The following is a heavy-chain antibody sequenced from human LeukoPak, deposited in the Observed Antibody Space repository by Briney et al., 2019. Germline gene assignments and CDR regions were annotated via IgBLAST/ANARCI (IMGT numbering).Heavy chain of an antibody. Sequence: SEILSLTCTVSGGSISRGDYYWSWIRQPPGKGLEWIGYIYYSGSTYYNPSLKSRVTISVDTSKNQFSLKLSSVTAADTAVYYCARVHLYQLLHFDYWGQGTLVTVSS. J-gene: IGHJ4*02. CDR2: IYYSGST. V-gene: IGHV4-30-4*08. CDR1: GGSISRGDYY. CDR3: ARVHLYQLLHFDY. D-gene: IGHD2-2*01.